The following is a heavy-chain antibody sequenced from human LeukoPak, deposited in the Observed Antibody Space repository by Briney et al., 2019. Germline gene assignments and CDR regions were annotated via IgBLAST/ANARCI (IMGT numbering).Heavy chain of an antibody. CDR1: GYTFTSYA. Sequence: ASVKVSCKASGYTFTSYAMHWVRQAPGQRLEWMGWINAGNGNTKYSQKFQGRVTITRDTSASTAYMELSSLRSEDTAVYHCARAVGYCSSTSRYPYDYWGQGTLVTVSS. J-gene: IGHJ4*02. CDR3: ARAVGYCSSTSRYPYDY. D-gene: IGHD2-2*01. V-gene: IGHV1-3*01. CDR2: INAGNGNT.